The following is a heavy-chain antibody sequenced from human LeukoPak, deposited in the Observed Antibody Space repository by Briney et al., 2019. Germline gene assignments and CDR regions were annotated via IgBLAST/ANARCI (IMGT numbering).Heavy chain of an antibody. D-gene: IGHD3-10*02. CDR1: GFTFSSYW. CDR2: ISSSGSTI. Sequence: GGSLRLSCAASGFTFSSYWMDWVRQAPGKGLEWVSYISSSGSTIYYADSVKGRFTISRDNAKNSLYLQMNSLRAEDTAVYYCAELGITMIGGVWGKGTTVTISS. CDR3: AELGITMIGGV. V-gene: IGHV3-48*03. J-gene: IGHJ6*04.